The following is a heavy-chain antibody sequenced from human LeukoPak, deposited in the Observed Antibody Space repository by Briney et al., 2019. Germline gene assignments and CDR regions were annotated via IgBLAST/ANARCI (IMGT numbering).Heavy chain of an antibody. CDR1: GYTFTSYD. J-gene: IGHJ6*02. V-gene: IGHV1-8*01. CDR3: AKDLREWYYDPNGNYFSYEMDV. CDR2: MNPNSGNT. Sequence: ASVKVSCKASGYTFTSYDINWVRQATGQGLEWMGWMNPNSGNTGYAQKFQGRVTMTRNTSISTAYMELSSLRSEDTAVYYCAKDLREWYYDPNGNYFSYEMDVWGQGTTVVVSS. D-gene: IGHD3-22*01.